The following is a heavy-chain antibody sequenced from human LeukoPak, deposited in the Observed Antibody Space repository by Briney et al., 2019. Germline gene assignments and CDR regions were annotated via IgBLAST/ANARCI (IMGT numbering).Heavy chain of an antibody. CDR1: GFTFSHYV. D-gene: IGHD3-9*01. J-gene: IGHJ6*03. Sequence: PGGSLRLSCEASGFTFSHYVIHWVRQTPGKGLEWVAAISSDGVEKHYADSVKGRFTISRDNSKSTLYLQMNSLRAEDTALYYCAREGHYDILTGYSPVEYYFYYMDVWGKGTTVTVSS. CDR2: ISSDGVEK. V-gene: IGHV3-30*04. CDR3: AREGHYDILTGYSPVEYYFYYMDV.